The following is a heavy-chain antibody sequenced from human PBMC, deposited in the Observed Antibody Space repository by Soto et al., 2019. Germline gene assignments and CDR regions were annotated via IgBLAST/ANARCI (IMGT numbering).Heavy chain of an antibody. CDR3: AKVSSQVGGYFYYYMDV. Sequence: PGGSLRLSCAASGFIFSNYAMTWVRQAPGKGLEWVSSMSSSGGNIYYADSVKGRFTISRDNSKSTLYLQMNSLRAEDTALYYCAKVSSQVGGYFYYYMDVWGKGTTVTVSS. D-gene: IGHD3-10*01. J-gene: IGHJ6*03. V-gene: IGHV3-23*01. CDR1: GFIFSNYA. CDR2: MSSSGGNI.